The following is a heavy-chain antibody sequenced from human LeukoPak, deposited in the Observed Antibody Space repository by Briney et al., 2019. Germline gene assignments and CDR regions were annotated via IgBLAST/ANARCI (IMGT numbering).Heavy chain of an antibody. J-gene: IGHJ5*02. CDR2: IYYSGSI. V-gene: IGHV4-28*05. D-gene: IGHD6-13*01. CDR1: GYSISSSNW. Sequence: SDTLSLTCAVSGYSISSSNWWGWIRQPPGKGLEWIGYIYYSGSIYYNPSLKSRVTMSVDTSKNQFSLKLSSVTAADTAVYYCARQWEIAAAWFDPWGQGTLVTVSS. CDR3: ARQWEIAAAWFDP.